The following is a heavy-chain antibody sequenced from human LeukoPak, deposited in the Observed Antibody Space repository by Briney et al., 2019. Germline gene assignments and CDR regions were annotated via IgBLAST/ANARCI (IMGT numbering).Heavy chain of an antibody. CDR3: ARDLAGQWLSYFDY. D-gene: IGHD6-19*01. V-gene: IGHV1-2*02. CDR1: GYTFTGYY. CDR2: INPNSGGT. J-gene: IGHJ4*02. Sequence: GTSVKVSCKASGYTFTGYYMHWVRQAPGQGLEWMGWINPNSGGTNYAQKFQGRVTMTGDTSISTAYMELSRLRSDDTAVYYCARDLAGQWLSYFDYWGQGTLVTVSS.